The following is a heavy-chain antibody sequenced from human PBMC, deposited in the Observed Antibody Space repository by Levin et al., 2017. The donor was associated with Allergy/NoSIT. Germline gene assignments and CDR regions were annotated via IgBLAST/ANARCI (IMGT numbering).Heavy chain of an antibody. CDR3: ARVPLQLWSLFDY. CDR2: IYYSGST. V-gene: IGHV4-59*01. D-gene: IGHD5-18*01. CDR1: GGSISSYY. J-gene: IGHJ4*02. Sequence: ASETLSLTCTVSGGSISSYYWSWIRQPPGKGLEWIGYIYYSGSTNYNPSLKSRVTISVDTSKNQFSLKLSSVTAADTAVYYCARVPLQLWSLFDYWGQGTLVTVSS.